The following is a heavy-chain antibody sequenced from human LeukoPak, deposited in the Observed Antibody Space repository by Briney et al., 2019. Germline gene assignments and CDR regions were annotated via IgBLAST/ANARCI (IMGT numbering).Heavy chain of an antibody. V-gene: IGHV4-59*08. D-gene: IGHD3-22*01. CDR3: ARLMYYYDSSGYSPGYFDY. J-gene: IGHJ4*02. CDR2: IYYSGST. Sequence: SKTLSLTCTVSGGSISSYYWSWIRQPPGKGLEWIGYIYYSGSTNYNPSLKSRVTISVDTSKNQFSLKLSSVTAADTAVYYCARLMYYYDSSGYSPGYFDYWGQGTLVTVSS. CDR1: GGSISSYY.